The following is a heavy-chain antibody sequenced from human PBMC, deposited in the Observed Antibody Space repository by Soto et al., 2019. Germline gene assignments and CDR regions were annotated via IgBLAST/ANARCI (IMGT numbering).Heavy chain of an antibody. V-gene: IGHV4-39*07. CDR3: ARDAYYDFWSGYPNWFDL. CDR1: GGSISSSSYY. CDR2: IYYSGST. Sequence: SETLSLTCTVSGGSISSSSYYWGWIRQPPGKGLEWIGSIYYSGSTNYNPSLKSRVTISVDTSKNQFSLKLSSVTAADTAVYYCARDAYYDFWSGYPNWFDLWGQGTLVTVSS. J-gene: IGHJ5*02. D-gene: IGHD3-3*01.